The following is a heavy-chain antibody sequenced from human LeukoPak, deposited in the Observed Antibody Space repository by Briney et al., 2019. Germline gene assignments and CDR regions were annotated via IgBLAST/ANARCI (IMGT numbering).Heavy chain of an antibody. V-gene: IGHV4-34*01. CDR2: INHSGST. CDR1: GGSFSGYY. D-gene: IGHD6-13*01. Sequence: PSETLSFTCAVYGGSFSGYYWSWIRQPPGKGLEWIGEINHSGSTYYNPSLKSRVTISVDTSKNQFSLKLSSVTAADTAVYYCKAAAGTDYWGQGTLVTVSS. J-gene: IGHJ4*02. CDR3: KAAAGTDY.